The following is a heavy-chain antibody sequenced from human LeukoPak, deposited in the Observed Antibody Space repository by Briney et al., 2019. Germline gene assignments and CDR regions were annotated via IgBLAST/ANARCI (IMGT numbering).Heavy chain of an antibody. D-gene: IGHD1-26*01. V-gene: IGHV4-39*01. CDR1: GGSISSSSYY. CDR2: IYYSGST. J-gene: IGHJ4*02. CDR3: ARGHAVGALFDY. Sequence: PSETLSLTCTVSGGSISSSSYYWCWIRQPPGKGLEWIGSIYYSGSTYYNPSLKSRVTISVDTSKNQFSLKLSSVTAADTAVYYCARGHAVGALFDYWGQGTLVTVSS.